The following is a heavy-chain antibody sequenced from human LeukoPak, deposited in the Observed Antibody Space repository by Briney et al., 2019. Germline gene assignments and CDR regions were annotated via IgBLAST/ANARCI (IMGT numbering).Heavy chain of an antibody. CDR3: ARDDITIFGVVSFDY. Sequence: ASVKVSCKASGYTFTGYYMHWVRQAPGRGLEWMGWINPNSGGTNYAQKFQGRVTMTRDTSISTAYMGLSRLRSDDTAVYYCARDDITIFGVVSFDYWGQGTLVTVSS. V-gene: IGHV1-2*02. CDR2: INPNSGGT. D-gene: IGHD3-3*01. J-gene: IGHJ4*02. CDR1: GYTFTGYY.